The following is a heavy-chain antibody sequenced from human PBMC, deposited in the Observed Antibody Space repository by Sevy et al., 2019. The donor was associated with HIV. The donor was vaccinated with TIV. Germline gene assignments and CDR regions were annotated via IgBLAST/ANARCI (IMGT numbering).Heavy chain of an antibody. V-gene: IGHV5-51*01. CDR2: IYTTDSDA. Sequence: GESLKISCKASGYRFASSWIGWVRQMSGKGLEWMGIIYTTDSDARYSRSFEGQVTISVDKSISTAYLQWSSLKASDTAMYYCARRGASGGWYHFDYWGQGSLVTVSS. J-gene: IGHJ4*02. D-gene: IGHD6-19*01. CDR1: GYRFASSW. CDR3: ARRGASGGWYHFDY.